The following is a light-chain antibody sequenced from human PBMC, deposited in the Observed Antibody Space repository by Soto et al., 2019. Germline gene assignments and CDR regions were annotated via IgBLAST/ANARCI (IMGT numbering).Light chain of an antibody. CDR3: SSYASGSLVV. CDR2: DVS. V-gene: IGLV2-14*01. Sequence: QSALTQPASVSGSPGQSSTISCTGTSSDVGGYNYVSWYQQHPGKAPKLMIYDVSNRPSGVSNRFSGSKSGNTASLTISGLQAEDEADYYCSSYASGSLVVFGGGTKLTVL. J-gene: IGLJ2*01. CDR1: SSDVGGYNY.